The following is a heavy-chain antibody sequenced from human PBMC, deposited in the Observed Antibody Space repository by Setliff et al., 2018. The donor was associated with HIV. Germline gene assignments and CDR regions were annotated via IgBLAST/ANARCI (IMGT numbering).Heavy chain of an antibody. J-gene: IGHJ6*04. V-gene: IGHV4-59*01. CDR2: IYYSGNT. CDR1: GGPFSSTS. D-gene: IGHD3-16*01. CDR3: ARDLHQPGYFYYVDV. Sequence: PSETLSLTCTVSGGPFSSTSWSWIRQFPGQGLEWIGYIYYSGNTNYNPSLKSRVTISIDTSKNRFFLKLNSVTAADPAIYYCARDLHQPGYFYYVDVWGKGTAVTVSS.